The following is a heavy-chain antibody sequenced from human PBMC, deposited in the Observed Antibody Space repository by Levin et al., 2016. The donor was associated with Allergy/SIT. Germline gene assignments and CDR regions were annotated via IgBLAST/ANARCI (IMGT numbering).Heavy chain of an antibody. V-gene: IGHV4-4*02. Sequence: WIRQPPGKGLEWIGEIYHSGSTNYNPSLKSRVTISVDKSKNQFSLKLSSVTAADTAVYYCARSSSGWYQFDYWGQGTLVTVSS. CDR2: IYHSGST. D-gene: IGHD6-19*01. J-gene: IGHJ4*02. CDR3: ARSSSGWYQFDY.